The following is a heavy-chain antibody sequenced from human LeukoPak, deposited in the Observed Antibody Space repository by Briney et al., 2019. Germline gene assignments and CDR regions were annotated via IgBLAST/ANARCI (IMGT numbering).Heavy chain of an antibody. V-gene: IGHV4-30-4*01. CDR3: ARDRGTYYYGSGSKYYFDY. CDR1: GGSISSGDYY. J-gene: IGHJ4*02. Sequence: SETLSLTCTVSGGSISSGDYYWSWIRQPPGKGLEWIGYIYYSGSTYYNPSLKSRVTISVDTSKNQVSLKLSSVTVADTAVYYCARDRGTYYYGSGSKYYFDYWGQGTLVTVSS. D-gene: IGHD3-10*01. CDR2: IYYSGST.